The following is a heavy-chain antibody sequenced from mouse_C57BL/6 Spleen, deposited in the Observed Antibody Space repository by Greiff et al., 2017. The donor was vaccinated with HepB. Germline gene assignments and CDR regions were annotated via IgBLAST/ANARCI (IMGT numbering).Heavy chain of an antibody. CDR2: ISYDGSN. D-gene: IGHD4-1*01. Sequence: EVKLMESGPGLVKPSQSLSLTCSVTGYSITSGYYWNWIRQFPGNKLEWMGYISYDGSNNYNPSLKNRISITRDTSKNQFFLKLNSVTTEDTATYYCARGESWDAWFAYWGQGTLVTVSA. CDR3: ARGESWDAWFAY. V-gene: IGHV3-6*01. J-gene: IGHJ3*01. CDR1: GYSITSGYY.